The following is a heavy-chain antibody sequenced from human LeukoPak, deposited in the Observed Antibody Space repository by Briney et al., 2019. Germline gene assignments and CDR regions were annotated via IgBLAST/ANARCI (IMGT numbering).Heavy chain of an antibody. D-gene: IGHD3-10*01. CDR2: INHSGST. V-gene: IGHV4-34*01. CDR3: ARGRSWYYYGSGSYPTSYYFDY. CDR1: GGSFSGYY. J-gene: IGHJ4*02. Sequence: SETLSLTCAAYGGSFSGYYWSWIRQPPGKGLEWIGEINHSGSTNYNPSLKSRVTISVDTSKNQFSLKLSSVTAADTAVYYCARGRSWYYYGSGSYPTSYYFDYWGQGTLVTVSS.